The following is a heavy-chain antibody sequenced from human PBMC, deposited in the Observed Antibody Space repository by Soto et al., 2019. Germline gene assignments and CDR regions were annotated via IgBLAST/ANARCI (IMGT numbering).Heavy chain of an antibody. CDR2: IWDDGSNQ. J-gene: IGHJ6*02. CDR1: GFILSSYG. CDR3: ARVRSSSWPYYYYGMDV. V-gene: IGHV3-33*01. Sequence: QEQLAESGGGVVQPGRSLRLSCVASGFILSSYGMHWVRQAPGKGLEWVAVIWDDGSNQYYADSVKGRFTISRDNSKNTLYRQMNSLRAEDTAVYYCARVRSSSWPYYYYGMDVWGQGTTVTVSS. D-gene: IGHD6-13*01.